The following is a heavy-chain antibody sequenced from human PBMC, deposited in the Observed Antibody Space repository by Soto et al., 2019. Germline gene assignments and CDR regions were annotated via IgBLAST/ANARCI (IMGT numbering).Heavy chain of an antibody. CDR1: VGTFSRYT. Sequence: QVQLVQSGAEVKKPGSSVKVSCTASVGTFSRYTISWVRQAPGQGLEWMGGIIPVFGTTKYTQKFQGRVTLTADESTSTAYMELSSLRSEDTAVYYCARDREEAPAMITFGGTIAFAFDIWGQGTTVTVSS. CDR2: IIPVFGTT. CDR3: ARDREEAPAMITFGGTIAFAFDI. J-gene: IGHJ3*02. D-gene: IGHD3-16*02. V-gene: IGHV1-69*12.